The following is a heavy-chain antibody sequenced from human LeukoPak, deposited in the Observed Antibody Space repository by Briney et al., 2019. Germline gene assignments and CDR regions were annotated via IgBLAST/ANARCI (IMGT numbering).Heavy chain of an antibody. CDR2: IYYSGST. V-gene: IGHV4-31*03. Sequence: SETLSLTCTVSGGSISSGGYYWSWIRQHPGKGLEWIGYIYYSGSTYYNPSLKSRVTISVDTSKNQFSLKLSSVTAADTAVYYCARDDSGGYYYGSPHAFDIWGQGTMVTVSS. J-gene: IGHJ3*02. CDR3: ARDDSGGYYYGSPHAFDI. CDR1: GGSISSGGYY. D-gene: IGHD3-22*01.